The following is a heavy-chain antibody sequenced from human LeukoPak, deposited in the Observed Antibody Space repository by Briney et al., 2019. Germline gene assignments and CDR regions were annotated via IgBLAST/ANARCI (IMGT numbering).Heavy chain of an antibody. J-gene: IGHJ4*02. D-gene: IGHD1-26*01. V-gene: IGHV3-30*02. CDR3: AKDGVGAPVGYFDY. CDR1: GFSFSSYA. Sequence: GGSLRLSCAVSGFSFSSYAMHWVRQAPGKGLEWVALIRHDETNEYYADSVQGRFTISRDNSKNTLYLQMNSLRAEDTAVYYCAKDGVGAPVGYFDYWGQGTLVTVSS. CDR2: IRHDETNE.